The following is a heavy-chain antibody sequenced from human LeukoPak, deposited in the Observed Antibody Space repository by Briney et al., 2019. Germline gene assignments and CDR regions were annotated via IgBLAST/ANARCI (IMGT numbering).Heavy chain of an antibody. J-gene: IGHJ4*02. CDR1: GFTFSGSA. CDR3: TREDLLEWELHYDY. CDR2: IRSKANSYAT. D-gene: IGHD1-26*01. V-gene: IGHV3-73*01. Sequence: GGSLRLSCAAPGFTFSGSAMHWVRQASGKGLEWVGRIRSKANSYATAYAASVKGRFTISRDDSKNTAYLQMNSLKTEDTAVYYCTREDLLEWELHYDYWGQGTQVTVSS.